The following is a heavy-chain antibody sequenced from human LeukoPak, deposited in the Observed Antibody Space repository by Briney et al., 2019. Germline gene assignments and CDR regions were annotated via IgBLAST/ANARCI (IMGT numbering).Heavy chain of an antibody. J-gene: IGHJ5*02. CDR3: ASDPSVVPAAIGADPWFDP. Sequence: PSETLSLTCTVSGGSISSYYWSWIRQPPGKGLEWIGYIYYSGSTNYNPSLKSRVTISVDTSKNQFSLKLSSVTAADTAVYYCASDPSVVPAAIGADPWFDPWGQGTLVTVSS. CDR2: IYYSGST. V-gene: IGHV4-59*08. CDR1: GGSISSYY. D-gene: IGHD2-2*01.